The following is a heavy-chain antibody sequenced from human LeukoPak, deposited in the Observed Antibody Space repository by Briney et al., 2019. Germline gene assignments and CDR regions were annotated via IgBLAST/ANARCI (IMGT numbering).Heavy chain of an antibody. D-gene: IGHD2-2*02. CDR3: ARELDIVVVPAAIRWFDP. V-gene: IGHV3-11*04. CDR1: GFTFSDYY. Sequence: GGSLRLSCAASGFTFSDYYMSWIRQAPGKGLEWVSYISSSGSTIYYADSVKGRFTISRDNAKNSLYLQMNSLRAEDTAVCYCARELDIVVVPAAIRWFDPWGQGTLVTVSS. J-gene: IGHJ5*02. CDR2: ISSSGSTI.